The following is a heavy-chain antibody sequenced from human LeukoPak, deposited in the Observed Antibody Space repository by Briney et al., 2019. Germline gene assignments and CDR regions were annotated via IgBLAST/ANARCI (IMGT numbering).Heavy chain of an antibody. D-gene: IGHD2-2*01. Sequence: ASVKVSCKASGYTFTGYYMHWVRQAPGQGLEWMGWINPNSGGTNYAQKFQGWVTMTRDTSISTAYMELSRLRSDDTAVYYCARSRRYFAYQYYFDYWGQGTLVTVSP. V-gene: IGHV1-2*04. CDR1: GYTFTGYY. CDR3: ARSRRYFAYQYYFDY. CDR2: INPNSGGT. J-gene: IGHJ4*02.